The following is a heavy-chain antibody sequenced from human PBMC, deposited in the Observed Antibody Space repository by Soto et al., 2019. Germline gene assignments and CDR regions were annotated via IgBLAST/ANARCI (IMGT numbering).Heavy chain of an antibody. J-gene: IGHJ5*02. CDR1: GFTFDDYA. D-gene: IGHD2-15*01. CDR3: AAPDAQGWVVS. V-gene: IGHV3-9*01. Sequence: EVQLVESGGGLVQPGRSLRLSCAASGFTFDDYAMHWVRQTPGKGLEWVSGITWNSLSLAYADSVKGRFTISRDNAKNSLSLQMTSLRAEDTAFYYCAAPDAQGWVVSWGQGTLVTVSS. CDR2: ITWNSLSL.